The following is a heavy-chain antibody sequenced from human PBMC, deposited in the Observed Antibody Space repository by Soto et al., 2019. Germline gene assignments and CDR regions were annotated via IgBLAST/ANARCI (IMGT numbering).Heavy chain of an antibody. J-gene: IGHJ4*02. CDR3: AREAGVTTGDY. CDR2: ISYDGSNK. CDR1: GFTFSSYA. D-gene: IGHD4-17*01. V-gene: IGHV3-30-3*01. Sequence: QVPLVESGGGVVQPGRSLRLSCAASGFTFSSYAMHWVRQAPGKGLEWVAVISYDGSNKYYADSVKGRFTISRDNSKNTLYLQMNSLRAEDTAVYYCAREAGVTTGDYWGQGTLVTVSS.